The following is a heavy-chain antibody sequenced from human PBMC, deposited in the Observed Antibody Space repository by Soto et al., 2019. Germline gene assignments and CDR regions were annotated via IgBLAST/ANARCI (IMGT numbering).Heavy chain of an antibody. CDR1: GDALTGNY. CDR2: INPNSGGT. V-gene: IGHV1-2*04. D-gene: IGHD3-10*01. J-gene: IGHJ6*03. Sequence: GASVKVCWKACGDALTGNYMHWARQATGQGLEWMGWINPNSGGTNYAQKFQGWVTMTRDTSISTAYMELSRLRSDDTAVYYCAREKAWGSGRGPMDVWGKGTTVTGSS. CDR3: AREKAWGSGRGPMDV.